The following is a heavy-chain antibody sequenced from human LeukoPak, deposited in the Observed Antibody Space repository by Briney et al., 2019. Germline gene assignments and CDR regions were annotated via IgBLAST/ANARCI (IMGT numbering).Heavy chain of an antibody. Sequence: GASVKVSCKASDYTFTRYGISWVRQAPGQGLEWMGWISAYNGNTKYAQKLQGRVTMTTDTSTNTAYMELRSLRSDDTAVYYCARSYSRSSMDYWGQGTLVTVSS. J-gene: IGHJ4*02. CDR1: DYTFTRYG. D-gene: IGHD6-6*01. CDR2: ISAYNGNT. CDR3: ARSYSRSSMDY. V-gene: IGHV1-18*01.